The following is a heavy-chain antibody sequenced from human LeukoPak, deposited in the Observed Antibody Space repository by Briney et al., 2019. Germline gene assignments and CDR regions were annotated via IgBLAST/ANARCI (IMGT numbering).Heavy chain of an antibody. V-gene: IGHV3-21*01. CDR1: GFTFSSYS. J-gene: IGHJ4*02. D-gene: IGHD2-2*01. Sequence: GGSLRLSCAASGFTFSSYSMNWVRQAPGKGLEWVSSISSSSSYIYYADSVKGRFTISRDNAKNSLYLQMNSLRAGDTAVYYCARDTIVVVPAAMTPFDYWGQGTLVTVSS. CDR3: ARDTIVVVPAAMTPFDY. CDR2: ISSSSSYI.